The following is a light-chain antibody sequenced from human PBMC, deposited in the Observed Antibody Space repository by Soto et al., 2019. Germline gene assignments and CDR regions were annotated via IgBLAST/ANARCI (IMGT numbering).Light chain of an antibody. J-gene: IGKJ5*01. CDR2: DAS. Sequence: EIMLTQSPGTLSLSPGERATLSCRASQTVRSNSLAWYQQKPGQAPRLLMYDASSRPPGIPDRFSGSGSGTEFTLTISSLQSEDSAFYYCQQYNKWPITFGQGTRLEIK. V-gene: IGKV3D-15*01. CDR3: QQYNKWPIT. CDR1: QTVRSN.